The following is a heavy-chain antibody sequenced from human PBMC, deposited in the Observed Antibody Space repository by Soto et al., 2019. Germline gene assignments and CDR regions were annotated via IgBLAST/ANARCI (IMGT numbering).Heavy chain of an antibody. J-gene: IGHJ4*02. CDR3: ARARGTYFFDY. V-gene: IGHV4-61*08. CDR1: GGSISSGDYY. CDR2: IYYSGST. Sequence: SETLSLTCTVSGGSISSGDYYWSWIRQPPGKGLEWFGYIYYSGSTNYNPSLKSRVTISVDTSKNQFSLKLSSVAAADTAIYYCARARGTYFFDYWGPGTLVTVSS. D-gene: IGHD1-26*01.